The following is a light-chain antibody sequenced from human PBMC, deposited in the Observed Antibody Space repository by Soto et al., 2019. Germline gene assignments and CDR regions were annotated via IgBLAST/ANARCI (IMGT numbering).Light chain of an antibody. CDR2: GAS. CDR1: QSVSSSY. J-gene: IGKJ1*01. V-gene: IGKV3-20*01. CDR3: QQYGSSPQT. Sequence: EIVLTQSPGTLSLSPGERATLSCRASQSVSSSYLAWYQQKPGQAPRLLIFGASSRATGIPDRVSGSGSGTAFTLTISRLEPEDFAVYYWQQYGSSPQTFGQGTKVDIK.